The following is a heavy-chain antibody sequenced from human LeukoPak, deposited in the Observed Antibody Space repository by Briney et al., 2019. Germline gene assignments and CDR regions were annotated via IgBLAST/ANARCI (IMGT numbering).Heavy chain of an antibody. Sequence: GGSLRLSCEASGFSFSSYGMSWVRQAPGEGLEWVSGFSASDGSRYYADSVKGRFTISRDNSKNTLYLQMNSLRADDTAGYYCAKGLGSGVRGTFDYWGQGTLVPVSS. CDR3: AKGLGSGVRGTFDY. D-gene: IGHD3-10*01. CDR2: FSASDGSR. J-gene: IGHJ4*02. CDR1: GFSFSSYG. V-gene: IGHV3-23*01.